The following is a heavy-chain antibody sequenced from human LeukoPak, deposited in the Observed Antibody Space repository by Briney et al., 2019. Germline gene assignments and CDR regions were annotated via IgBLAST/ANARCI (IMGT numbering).Heavy chain of an antibody. J-gene: IGHJ5*02. D-gene: IGHD3-22*01. CDR1: GFTFSSYD. CDR2: ISTSSSYI. V-gene: IGHV3-21*04. CDR3: ARKLYYYDSGGSAGYAGWFDP. Sequence: GGSLRLSCAASGFTFSSYDMNWVRQAPGKGLEWVSSISTSSSYIDYADSVQGRFTISRDNAENSLYLQMNSLRAEDTAVYYCARKLYYYDSGGSAGYAGWFDPWGQGTLVTVSS.